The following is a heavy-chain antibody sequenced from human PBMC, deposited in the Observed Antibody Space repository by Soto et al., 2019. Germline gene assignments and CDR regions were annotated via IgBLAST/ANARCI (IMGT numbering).Heavy chain of an antibody. V-gene: IGHV4-30-4*01. CDR2: IYYSGST. Sequence: QVQLQESGPGLVKPSQTLSLTCTVSGGSISSGDYYWSWIRQPPGKGLEWIGYIYYSGSTYYNPSLKSRVTISVDTAKNQFSLKRSSVTAADPAVYYCDRAAPNIVVARRVGWFDPWGQGTLVTVSS. CDR1: GGSISSGDYY. J-gene: IGHJ5*02. D-gene: IGHD2-2*01. CDR3: DRAAPNIVVARRVGWFDP.